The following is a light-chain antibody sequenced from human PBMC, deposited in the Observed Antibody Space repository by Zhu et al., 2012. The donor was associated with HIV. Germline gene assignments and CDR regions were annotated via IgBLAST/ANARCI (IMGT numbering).Light chain of an antibody. CDR3: QQYGTSPIT. CDR2: GAS. Sequence: EIVLTQSPGTLSLSPGERATLSYRASQSVSSSYLAWYQQKPGQAPRLLIYGASSRATAIPDRFSGSGSGTDFTLTISRLEPEDFAVYYCQQYGTSPITFGQGTRLEIK. CDR1: QSVSSSY. V-gene: IGKV3-20*01. J-gene: IGKJ5*01.